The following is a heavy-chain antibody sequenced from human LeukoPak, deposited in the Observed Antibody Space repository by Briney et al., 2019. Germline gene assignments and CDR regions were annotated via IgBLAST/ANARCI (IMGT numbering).Heavy chain of an antibody. CDR3: TRESGAFSPFGF. D-gene: IGHD1-26*01. CDR1: GGPITTTNW. J-gene: IGHJ4*02. CDR2: VHLNGAT. V-gene: IGHV4-4*02. Sequence: PSGTLSLTCAVSGGPITTTNWWSWVRQPPAKGLEWIGEVHLNGATNYNPSLESRFSMSIDKSNNHLSLEVTSVTAADTAMYYCTRESGAFSPFGFWGQGTLVTVSS.